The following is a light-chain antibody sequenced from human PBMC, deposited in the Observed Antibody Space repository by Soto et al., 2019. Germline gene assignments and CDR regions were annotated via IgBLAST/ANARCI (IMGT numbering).Light chain of an antibody. CDR2: VTS. V-gene: IGKV3-20*01. Sequence: EIVLTQSPGTLSLSPGERATLSCRASQSVSSSYLAWYQQKPGQAPRLLIYVTSDRATGIPDRFSASGSGTDFTLTISRLEPEDFAVYYCQHYGTSALFGPGTKVDIK. CDR1: QSVSSSY. CDR3: QHYGTSAL. J-gene: IGKJ3*01.